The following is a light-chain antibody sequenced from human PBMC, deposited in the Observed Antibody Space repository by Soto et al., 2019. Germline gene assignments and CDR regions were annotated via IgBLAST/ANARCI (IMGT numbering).Light chain of an antibody. CDR2: GAS. J-gene: IGKJ1*01. CDR1: QNLSRY. CDR3: QQYNSWLWT. V-gene: IGKV3-15*01. Sequence: VLTQSAGTLSLSPRDRASLSCSASQNLSRYFLAWYQHKPGQAPRLLIHGASTRATGIPARFSGSGSGTEFTLIISSLQSEDSAVYYCQQYNSWLWTFGQGTKVDI.